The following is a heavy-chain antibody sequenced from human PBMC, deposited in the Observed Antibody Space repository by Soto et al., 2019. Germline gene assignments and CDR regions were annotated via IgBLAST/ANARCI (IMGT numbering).Heavy chain of an antibody. CDR2: VDSDGTTT. J-gene: IGHJ4*02. CDR1: GFSFSNYW. Sequence: GGSLRLSCAASGFSFSNYWIHLVRQDPGKGLVWVSRVDSDGTTTNYADSVKGRFTISRDNARNTVYLQMNSLRAEDTAIYYCARGAFRAYYFDYWGLGTLVTVSS. CDR3: ARGAFRAYYFDY. D-gene: IGHD3-10*01. V-gene: IGHV3-74*01.